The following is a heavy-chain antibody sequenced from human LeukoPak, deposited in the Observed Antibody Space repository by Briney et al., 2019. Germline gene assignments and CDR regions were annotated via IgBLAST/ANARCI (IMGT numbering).Heavy chain of an antibody. CDR2: IYADGSS. CDR3: ARGYYYRV. J-gene: IGHJ4*02. V-gene: IGHV4-61*02. Sequence: SQTLSLTCTVSGGSVSSDNSYWNWIRQPAGKGLEWIGRIYADGSSTYNPSLRSRVTISVDSSKNQFSLRLTSMTAAGTAVYYCARGYYYRVWGQGTLATVSS. D-gene: IGHD3-10*01. CDR1: GGSVSSDNSY.